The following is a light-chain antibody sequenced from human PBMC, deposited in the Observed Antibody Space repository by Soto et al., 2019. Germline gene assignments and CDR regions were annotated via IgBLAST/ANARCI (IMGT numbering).Light chain of an antibody. CDR1: QYISPY. CDR3: QQSYSTPWT. V-gene: IGKV1-39*01. CDR2: AAS. Sequence: DIQMTQSPSSLSASVGDRVTITFLASQYISPYLNWYQNKPGKAPKLLIYAASSLQSGVPSRFSGSGSGTDFTLTINSLQPEDFATYYCQQSYSTPWTFGQGTKVDIK. J-gene: IGKJ1*01.